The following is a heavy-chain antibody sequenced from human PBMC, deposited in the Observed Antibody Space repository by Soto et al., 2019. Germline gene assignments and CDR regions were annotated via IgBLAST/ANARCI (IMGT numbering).Heavy chain of an antibody. V-gene: IGHV4-4*07. Sequence: SSETLSLTCSVSGVSITSYYWTWIRHSPGKGLEWIGRIYSSGSSNYNPSLNSRLTMSLDTSKNQFSLKLRSVTAADTAIYYCARLFTVTTDYYFGMDVWGQGTTVTVSS. CDR2: IYSSGSS. CDR3: ARLFTVTTDYYFGMDV. D-gene: IGHD4-17*01. CDR1: GVSITSYY. J-gene: IGHJ6*02.